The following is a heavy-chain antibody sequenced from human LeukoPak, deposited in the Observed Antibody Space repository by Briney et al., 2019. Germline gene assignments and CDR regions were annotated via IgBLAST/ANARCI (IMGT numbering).Heavy chain of an antibody. Sequence: SETLSLTCAVYGGSFSGYYWSWIRQPPGKGLEWIGEINHSGSTNYNPSLKSRVTISVDTSKNQFSLKLSSVTAADTAVYYCARDRAGELLSSNWFDPWGQGTLVTVSS. V-gene: IGHV4-34*01. CDR1: GGSFSGYY. D-gene: IGHD1-26*01. CDR3: ARDRAGELLSSNWFDP. CDR2: INHSGST. J-gene: IGHJ5*02.